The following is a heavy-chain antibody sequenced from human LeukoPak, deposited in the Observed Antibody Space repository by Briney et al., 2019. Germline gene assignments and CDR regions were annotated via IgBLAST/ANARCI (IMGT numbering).Heavy chain of an antibody. D-gene: IGHD4-11*01. Sequence: GGSLRLSCAASGFTFSSYGMHWVRQAPGKGLEWVAFIRYDGSNKYYADSVKGRFTISRDNSKNTLYLQMNSLRAEDTAVYYCAKTVTTSGGSFDYWGQGTLVTVSS. V-gene: IGHV3-30*02. CDR3: AKTVTTSGGSFDY. CDR2: IRYDGSNK. J-gene: IGHJ4*02. CDR1: GFTFSSYG.